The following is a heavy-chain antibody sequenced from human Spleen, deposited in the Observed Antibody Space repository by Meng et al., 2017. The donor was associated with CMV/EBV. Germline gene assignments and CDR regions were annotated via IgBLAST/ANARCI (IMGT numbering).Heavy chain of an antibody. CDR1: GGSFSGYY. CDR2: IYHSGNT. J-gene: IGHJ4*02. V-gene: IGHV4-34*01. Sequence: SETLSLTCAVYGGSFSGYYWSWIRQSPGKGLEWIGEIYHSGNTNYNPSLKSRVTISIDTSKNQFSLKLRSVTAADTAVYSCAGSSGKYYPNNYWGQGTLVTVSS. CDR3: AGSSGKYYPNNY. D-gene: IGHD3-10*01.